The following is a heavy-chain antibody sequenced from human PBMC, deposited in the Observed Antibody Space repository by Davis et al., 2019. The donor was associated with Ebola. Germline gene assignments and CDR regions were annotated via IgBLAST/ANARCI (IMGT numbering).Heavy chain of an antibody. CDR3: AKRWQVRYFGY. J-gene: IGHJ4*02. CDR2: FIDSGGAT. D-gene: IGHD4-23*01. V-gene: IGHV3-23*01. Sequence: PGGSLRLSCPTSGFTFSNYIMSWVRQSPGKGLEWVSSFIDSGGATYYADSVKGRFTVSRENSKNTLSLHLTSLRVEDTAVYYCAKRWQVRYFGYWGQGTLVTVSS. CDR1: GFTFSNYI.